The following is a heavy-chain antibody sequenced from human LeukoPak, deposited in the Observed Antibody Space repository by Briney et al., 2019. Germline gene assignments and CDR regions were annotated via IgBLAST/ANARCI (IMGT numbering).Heavy chain of an antibody. D-gene: IGHD4-11*01. J-gene: IGHJ6*02. CDR2: IYYSGST. CDR1: GGSISSYY. CDR3: ARGTVTLYYYYGMDV. V-gene: IGHV4-59*01. Sequence: SETLSLTSTVSGGSISSYYWSWSRQPPGKGLEWIGYIYYSGSTNYNPSLKSRVTISVDTSKNQFSLKLSSVTAADTAVYYCARGTVTLYYYYGMDVWGQGTTVTVSS.